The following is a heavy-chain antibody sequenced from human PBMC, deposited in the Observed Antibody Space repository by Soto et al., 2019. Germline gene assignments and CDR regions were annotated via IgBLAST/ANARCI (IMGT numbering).Heavy chain of an antibody. D-gene: IGHD2-15*01. CDR3: ARVSSSIVVVPDYGMDV. J-gene: IGHJ6*02. CDR1: GYTFISHG. V-gene: IGHV1-18*04. CDR2: ISGKNGNT. Sequence: QVQLVQSGVEVKKPGASVKVSCKASGYTFISHGISWVRQAPGQGLEWMGWISGKNGNTNYAQKLQGWVTLTTDTSTSTAYMELRSLRSDDTAVYYCARVSSSIVVVPDYGMDVWGQGTTVTVSS.